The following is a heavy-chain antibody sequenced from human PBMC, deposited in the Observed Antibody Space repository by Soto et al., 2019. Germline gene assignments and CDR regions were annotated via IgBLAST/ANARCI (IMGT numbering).Heavy chain of an antibody. J-gene: IGHJ3*02. D-gene: IGHD3-22*01. Sequence: QLVESGGGLVQPGGSLRLSCAASGFTFSSYWMRWVRQAPGKGLEWVANIKPDGSQKWYVDSVKGRFTISRDNAKKSLYLQMNSLRAEDTAVYYCARGDYYDSSGPFSDAFDIWGQGTMVTVSS. V-gene: IGHV3-7*04. CDR1: GFTFSSYW. CDR3: ARGDYYDSSGPFSDAFDI. CDR2: IKPDGSQK.